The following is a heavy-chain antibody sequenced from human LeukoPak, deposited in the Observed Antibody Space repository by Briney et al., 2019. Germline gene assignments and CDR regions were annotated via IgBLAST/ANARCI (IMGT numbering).Heavy chain of an antibody. CDR2: ISGSGGST. D-gene: IGHD5-12*01. CDR1: GFTFSSYA. J-gene: IGHJ6*02. V-gene: IGHV3-23*01. Sequence: GGSLRLSCAASGFTFSSYAMSWVRQAPGKGLEWVSAISGSGGSTYYADSVKGRFTISRDNSKNTLYLQMNSLRAEDTAVYYCAKDIVATIGRYYYYGTDVWGQGTTVTVSS. CDR3: AKDIVATIGRYYYYGTDV.